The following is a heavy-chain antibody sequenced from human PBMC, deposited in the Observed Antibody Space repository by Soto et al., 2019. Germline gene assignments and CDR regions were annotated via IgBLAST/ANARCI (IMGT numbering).Heavy chain of an antibody. J-gene: IGHJ6*03. Sequence: VAVIWYDGSNKYYADSVKGRFTISRDNSKNTLYLQMNSLRAEDTAVYYCARDRTLWFGEGHYYMDVWGKGTTVTVSS. CDR2: IWYDGSNK. D-gene: IGHD3-10*01. V-gene: IGHV3-33*01. CDR3: ARDRTLWFGEGHYYMDV.